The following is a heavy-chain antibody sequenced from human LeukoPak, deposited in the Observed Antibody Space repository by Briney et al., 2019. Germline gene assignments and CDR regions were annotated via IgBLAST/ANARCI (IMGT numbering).Heavy chain of an antibody. D-gene: IGHD2-2*01. CDR2: IYYSGST. V-gene: IGHV4-31*03. Sequence: SETLSLTRTVSGGSISSGGYYWSWIRQHPGKGLEWIGYIYYSGSTYYNPSLKSRVTISVDTSKNQFSLKLSSVTAADTAVYYCARVVLEVPAAIARYWFDPWGQGTLVTVSS. CDR1: GGSISSGGYY. J-gene: IGHJ5*02. CDR3: ARVVLEVPAAIARYWFDP.